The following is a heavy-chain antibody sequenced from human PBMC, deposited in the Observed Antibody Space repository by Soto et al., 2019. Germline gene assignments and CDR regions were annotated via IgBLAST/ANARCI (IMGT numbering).Heavy chain of an antibody. CDR3: AKIVAAAGTVNFDY. J-gene: IGHJ4*02. CDR1: GFTFSSYG. D-gene: IGHD6-13*01. Sequence: ALRLSCAASGFTFSSYGMHWVRQAPGKGLEWVAVISYDGSNKYYADSVKGRFTISRDNSKNTLYLQMNSLRAEDTAVYYCAKIVAAAGTVNFDYWGQGTLVTVSS. V-gene: IGHV3-30*18. CDR2: ISYDGSNK.